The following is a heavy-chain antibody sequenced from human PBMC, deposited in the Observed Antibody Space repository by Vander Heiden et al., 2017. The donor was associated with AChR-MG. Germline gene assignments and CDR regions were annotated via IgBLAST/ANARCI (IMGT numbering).Heavy chain of an antibody. J-gene: IGHJ4*02. CDR2: IWYDGSNK. D-gene: IGHD6-6*01. Sequence: QVQLVESGGGVVQPGRSLRLPCAASGFTFSSYGVHWVRQAPGKGLEWVAVIWYDGSNKCYADSVKGRFTISRDNSKNTLYLQMNSLRAEDTAVYYCARDRGESIAARPWYYFDYWGQGTLVTVSS. V-gene: IGHV3-33*01. CDR3: ARDRGESIAARPWYYFDY. CDR1: GFTFSSYG.